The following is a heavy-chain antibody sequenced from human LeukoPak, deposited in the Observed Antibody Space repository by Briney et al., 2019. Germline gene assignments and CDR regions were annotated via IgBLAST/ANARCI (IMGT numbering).Heavy chain of an antibody. CDR2: IYCSGST. D-gene: IGHD3-10*01. Sequence: PSETLSLTCTVSGGSMSSYYWSWIRQPPGKGLEWIGYIYCSGSTNYNPSLKSRVTISVDTSKNQFSLKLSSVTAADTAVYYCARHYYGSGSYYSNFDYWGQGTLVTVSS. CDR1: GGSMSSYY. V-gene: IGHV4-59*08. J-gene: IGHJ4*02. CDR3: ARHYYGSGSYYSNFDY.